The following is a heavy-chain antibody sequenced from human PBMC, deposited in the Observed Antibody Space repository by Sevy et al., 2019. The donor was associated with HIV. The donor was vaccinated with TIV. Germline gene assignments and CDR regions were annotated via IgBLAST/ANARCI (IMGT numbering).Heavy chain of an antibody. J-gene: IGHJ6*02. CDR3: ARHCHDGSCYSLLPHYYYGMDV. D-gene: IGHD2-15*01. CDR1: GFTFNMYW. Sequence: GGCLRLSCAASGFTFNMYWMTWVRQAPGKGLEWMANIKEDGSERNYLDSVKGRFTISRDNAKESLYLQINSLRAEDTAVYYCARHCHDGSCYSLLPHYYYGMDVWGQGTTVTVSS. V-gene: IGHV3-7*01. CDR2: IKEDGSER.